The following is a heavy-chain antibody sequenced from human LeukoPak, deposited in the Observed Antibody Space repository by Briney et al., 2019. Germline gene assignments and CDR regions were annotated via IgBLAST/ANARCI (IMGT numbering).Heavy chain of an antibody. V-gene: IGHV4-39*07. Sequence: PSETLSLTCTVSGGSISSSSYYWGWIRQPPGKGLEWIGSIYYSGSTYYNPSLKSRVTISVDTSKNQFSLKLSSVTAADTAVYYCAIDYGDYWYWGQGTLVTVSS. CDR2: IYYSGST. CDR1: GGSISSSSYY. J-gene: IGHJ4*02. CDR3: AIDYGDYWY. D-gene: IGHD4-17*01.